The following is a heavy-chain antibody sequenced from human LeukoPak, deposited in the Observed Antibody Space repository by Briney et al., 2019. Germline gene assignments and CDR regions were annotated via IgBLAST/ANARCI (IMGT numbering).Heavy chain of an antibody. D-gene: IGHD2-15*01. CDR2: IYPGDSDT. CDR1: GYSFTSYW. J-gene: IGHJ5*02. Sequence: GESLKISCKGSGYSFTSYWIGWVRQMPGKGLEWMGIIYPGDSDTRYSPSFQGQVTISADKSISTAYLQWSSLKASDTAMYYCGRQGVGSGGSWPTDWFDPWGQGTLVTVSS. V-gene: IGHV5-51*01. CDR3: GRQGVGSGGSWPTDWFDP.